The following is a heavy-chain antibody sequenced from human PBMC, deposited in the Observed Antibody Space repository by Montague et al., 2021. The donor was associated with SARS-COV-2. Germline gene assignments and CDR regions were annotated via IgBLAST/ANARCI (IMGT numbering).Heavy chain of an antibody. J-gene: IGHJ4*02. Sequence: SETLSLTCAVSGGSVNSSNWWSWVRQPPGKGLEWIGEIYHSGSTNYNPSLKSRDIISVDKSKNQFSLKLSSVTAADTAVYYCARTGYSSGWHSFDYWGQGTLVTVSS. V-gene: IGHV4-4*02. D-gene: IGHD6-19*01. CDR1: GGSVNSSNW. CDR3: ARTGYSSGWHSFDY. CDR2: IYHSGST.